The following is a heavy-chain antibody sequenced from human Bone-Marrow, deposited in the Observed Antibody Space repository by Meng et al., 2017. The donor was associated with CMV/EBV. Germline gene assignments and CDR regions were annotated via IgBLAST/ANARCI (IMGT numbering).Heavy chain of an antibody. Sequence: GESLKISCAASGFTFDDYTMHWVRQAPGKGLEWVSLISWDGGSTYYADSVKGRFTISRDNSKNSLYLQMNSLRTEDTALYYCAKEGGSYAFGAFDIWGQGTMVTVSS. CDR2: ISWDGGST. J-gene: IGHJ3*02. V-gene: IGHV3-43*01. CDR1: GFTFDDYT. D-gene: IGHD1-26*01. CDR3: AKEGGSYAFGAFDI.